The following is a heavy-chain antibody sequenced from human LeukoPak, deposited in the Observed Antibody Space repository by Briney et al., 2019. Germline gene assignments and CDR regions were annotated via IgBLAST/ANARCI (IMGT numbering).Heavy chain of an antibody. CDR1: GFNFHDHA. Sequence: GGSLRLSCAASGFNFHDHAMSWVRQAPGKGPEWVSTIHWNVYTTTYADSVKGRFTISRDNAKSSLYLQMSSLRAEDTAFYYCARDRLAMAGKAYFDYWGQGTLVTVSS. D-gene: IGHD6-19*01. J-gene: IGHJ4*02. CDR3: ARDRLAMAGKAYFDY. V-gene: IGHV3-20*04. CDR2: IHWNVYTT.